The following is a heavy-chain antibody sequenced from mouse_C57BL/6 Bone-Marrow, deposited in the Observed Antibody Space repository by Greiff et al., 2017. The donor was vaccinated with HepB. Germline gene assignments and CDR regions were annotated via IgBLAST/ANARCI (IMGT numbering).Heavy chain of an antibody. CDR1: GYTFTDYE. J-gene: IGHJ1*03. Sequence: QVQLQQSGAELVRPGASVTLSCKASGYTFTDYEMHWVKQTPVHGLEWIGAIDPETGGTSYNQKFKGKAILTADKSSSTASMELRSLTSEDSAVYYCTRSTPPYGYYWYFDVWVTGTTVTVSS. V-gene: IGHV1-15*01. CDR3: TRSTPPYGYYWYFDV. D-gene: IGHD2-2*01. CDR2: IDPETGGT.